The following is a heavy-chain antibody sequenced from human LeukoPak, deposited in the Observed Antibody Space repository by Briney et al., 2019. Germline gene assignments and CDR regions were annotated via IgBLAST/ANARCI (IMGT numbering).Heavy chain of an antibody. CDR3: ARTYGDYAPYWYFDL. V-gene: IGHV4-59*01. Sequence: SETLSLTCTVSGGSISNYYWSWIRQPPGKGLEWIGYISYSGGTNYNPSLKSRVSMSVDTSKNQFSLMLSSVTAADTAVYYCARTYGDYAPYWYFDLWGRGTLVTVSS. D-gene: IGHD4-17*01. CDR2: ISYSGGT. CDR1: GGSISNYY. J-gene: IGHJ2*01.